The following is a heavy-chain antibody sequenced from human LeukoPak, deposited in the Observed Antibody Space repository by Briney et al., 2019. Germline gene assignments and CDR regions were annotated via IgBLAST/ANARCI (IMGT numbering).Heavy chain of an antibody. Sequence: GGSLRLSCGASGFTVSSNYISWVRQAPGKGLEWFSAISASGASTFYADSVKGRFTISRVNSKNTLYLQMNSLRAEDTAVYYCAKQARLYYVPTFDYWGQGTLVTVSS. J-gene: IGHJ4*02. CDR2: ISASGAST. CDR1: GFTVSSNY. CDR3: AKQARLYYVPTFDY. D-gene: IGHD2-8*01. V-gene: IGHV3-23*01.